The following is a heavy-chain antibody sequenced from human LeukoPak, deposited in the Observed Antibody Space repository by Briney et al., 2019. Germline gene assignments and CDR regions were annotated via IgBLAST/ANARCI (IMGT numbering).Heavy chain of an antibody. CDR1: GTFY. Sequence: SETLSLTCTVSGTFYWSWIRQPPGRGLEWIGYIHYSGSTDYNPSLKSRVTISVDTSKNQVSLKLTSVTAADTAIYYCAREVTGARVEGWGQGALVIVSS. V-gene: IGHV4-59*12. J-gene: IGHJ4*02. D-gene: IGHD1-1*01. CDR2: IHYSGST. CDR3: AREVTGARVEG.